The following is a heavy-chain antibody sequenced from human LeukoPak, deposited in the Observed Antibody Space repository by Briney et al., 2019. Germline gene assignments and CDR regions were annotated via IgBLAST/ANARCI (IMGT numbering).Heavy chain of an antibody. D-gene: IGHD3-3*01. CDR3: ASRIFGVVGEDY. Sequence: ASVKVSCKASGGTFSSYAISWVRQAPGQGLEWMGGIIPIFGTANYAQKFQGRVTITADESTSTAYMELSSLRSEDTAVYYCASRIFGVVGEDYWGQGTLVTVSS. CDR1: GGTFSSYA. J-gene: IGHJ4*02. V-gene: IGHV1-69*13. CDR2: IIPIFGTA.